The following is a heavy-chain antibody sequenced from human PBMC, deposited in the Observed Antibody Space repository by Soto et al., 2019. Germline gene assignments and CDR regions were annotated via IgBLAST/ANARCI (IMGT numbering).Heavy chain of an antibody. Sequence: PGGSLRLSCSASGFTFSSYAMHWVRQAPGKGLEYVSAISSNGGSTYYADSVKGRFTISRDNSKNTPYLQMSSLRAEDTAVYYCVKVGPTHYYDSSGYYAFDIWGQGTMVTVSS. J-gene: IGHJ3*02. D-gene: IGHD3-22*01. V-gene: IGHV3-64D*06. CDR3: VKVGPTHYYDSSGYYAFDI. CDR2: ISSNGGST. CDR1: GFTFSSYA.